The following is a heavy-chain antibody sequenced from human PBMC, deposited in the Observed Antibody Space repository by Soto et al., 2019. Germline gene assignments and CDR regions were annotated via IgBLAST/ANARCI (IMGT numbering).Heavy chain of an antibody. Sequence: SVKVSCKASGGTFSRNAISWVRQAPGQGLEWMGGIIPVFGTANYAQKFQGRVTITADESTSTAYLEPSSLRSEDTALYYCARDGIINIWPYYFGMDVWGQGTTVTVSS. CDR3: ARDGIINIWPYYFGMDV. CDR1: GGTFSRNA. CDR2: IIPVFGTA. V-gene: IGHV1-69*13. J-gene: IGHJ6*02. D-gene: IGHD3-10*01.